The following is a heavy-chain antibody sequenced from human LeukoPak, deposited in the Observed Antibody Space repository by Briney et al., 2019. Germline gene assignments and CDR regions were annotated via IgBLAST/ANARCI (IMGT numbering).Heavy chain of an antibody. D-gene: IGHD1-26*01. CDR1: GGSISSYF. Sequence: SETLSLTCTVSGGSISSYFWSWIRQPPGKGLEWIGYIYTSGSTNYNPSLKSRVTISVDTSKNQFSLKLRSVTTADTAVYYCARGGGLLPLDYWGQGTLVTVSS. J-gene: IGHJ4*02. CDR2: IYTSGST. CDR3: ARGGGLLPLDY. V-gene: IGHV4-4*09.